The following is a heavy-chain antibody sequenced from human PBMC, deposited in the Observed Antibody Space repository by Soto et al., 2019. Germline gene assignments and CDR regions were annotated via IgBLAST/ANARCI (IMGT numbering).Heavy chain of an antibody. Sequence: QVQLVQSGAEVKKPGSSVKVSCKASGGTFSSYTISWVRQAPGQGLEWMGRIIPILGIANYAQKFQGRVTITADKSTSTAYMERSSLRYEDTAVYYCASVHDDGDYDGEGWGQGTLVTVSS. CDR1: GGTFSSYT. V-gene: IGHV1-69*02. CDR3: ASVHDDGDYDGEG. J-gene: IGHJ4*02. D-gene: IGHD4-17*01. CDR2: IIPILGIA.